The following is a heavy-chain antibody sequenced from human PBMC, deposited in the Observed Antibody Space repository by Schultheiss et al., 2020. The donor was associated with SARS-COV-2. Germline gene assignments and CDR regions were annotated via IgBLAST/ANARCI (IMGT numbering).Heavy chain of an antibody. CDR3: ASDLSSTSSDFDY. D-gene: IGHD6-13*01. V-gene: IGHV3-74*01. CDR2: INSDGSST. CDR1: GFTFSSYW. J-gene: IGHJ4*02. Sequence: GGSLRLSCAASGFTFSSYWMHWVRQAPGKGLVWVSRINSDGSSTSYADSVKGRFTISRDNAKKSMDLQMNSLKVEDTAVYYCASDLSSTSSDFDYWGQGTLVTVSS.